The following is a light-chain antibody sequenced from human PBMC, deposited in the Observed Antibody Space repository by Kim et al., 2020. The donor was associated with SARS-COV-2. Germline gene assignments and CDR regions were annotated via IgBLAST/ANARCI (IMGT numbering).Light chain of an antibody. V-gene: IGKV3-20*01. CDR1: QSVSSSY. CDR2: GAS. Sequence: EIVLTQSPGTLSLSPGERATLSCRASQSVSSSYLAWYQQKPGQATRPLIFGASSRATGIPDRFSGSGSGTDFTLTISGLEPEDFAVYYCQQYGSSPWTFGQGTKVDIK. J-gene: IGKJ1*01. CDR3: QQYGSSPWT.